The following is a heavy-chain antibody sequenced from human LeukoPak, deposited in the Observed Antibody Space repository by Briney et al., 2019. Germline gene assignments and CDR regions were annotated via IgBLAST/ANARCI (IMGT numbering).Heavy chain of an antibody. D-gene: IGHD3-10*01. J-gene: IGHJ3*02. CDR3: VIRGVHSFHAFDI. V-gene: IGHV1-18*01. Sequence: ASVKVSCRASGYTFTSYGISWVRQAPGQGLEWMGWISAYNGNTNYAQKLQGRVTMTTDTSTSTAYMGLRSLRSDDTAVYYCVIRGVHSFHAFDIWGQGTMVTVSS. CDR2: ISAYNGNT. CDR1: GYTFTSYG.